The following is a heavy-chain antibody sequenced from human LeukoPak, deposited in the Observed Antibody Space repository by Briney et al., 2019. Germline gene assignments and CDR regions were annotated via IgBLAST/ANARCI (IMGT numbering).Heavy chain of an antibody. Sequence: SVKVSYKASGGTFSSYAISWVRQAPGQGLEWMGRIIPILGIANYAQKFQGRVTITADKSTSTAYMELSSLRSEDTDVYYCARVRGYYYDSSGYYGFDYWGQGTLVTVSS. CDR1: GGTFSSYA. J-gene: IGHJ4*02. D-gene: IGHD3-22*01. CDR2: IIPILGIA. V-gene: IGHV1-69*04. CDR3: ARVRGYYYDSSGYYGFDY.